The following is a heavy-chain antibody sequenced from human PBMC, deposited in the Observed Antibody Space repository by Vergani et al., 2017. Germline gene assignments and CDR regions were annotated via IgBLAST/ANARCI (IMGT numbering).Heavy chain of an antibody. CDR3: ARDSAVGYSYGIDY. V-gene: IGHV4-61*02. CDR2: FQGSGNS. CDR1: GGSMTSDIYY. D-gene: IGHD5-18*01. Sequence: QLQESGPGLVKPSQTLSLTCTVSGGSMTSDIYYWSWIRQSAEKGLEWIGRFQGSGNSTYNPSLKSRVTISLDTSKNQFSLKLSSVTAADTAVYYCARDSAVGYSYGIDYWGQGTLVTVSS. J-gene: IGHJ4*02.